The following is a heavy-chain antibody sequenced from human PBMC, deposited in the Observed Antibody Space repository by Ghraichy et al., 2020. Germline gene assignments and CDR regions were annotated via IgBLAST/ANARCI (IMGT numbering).Heavy chain of an antibody. J-gene: IGHJ4*02. CDR3: ARNYYDSSGYNVFVDY. Sequence: VGSLRLSCAASGFTFSNYGMHWVRQAPGKGLEWVAVIWYDGSNQYYADSVKGRFTISRDNSKNTLYLQMNSLRAEDTAVYYCARNYYDSSGYNVFVDYWGQGALITVSS. CDR2: IWYDGSNQ. D-gene: IGHD3-22*01. CDR1: GFTFSNYG. V-gene: IGHV3-33*01.